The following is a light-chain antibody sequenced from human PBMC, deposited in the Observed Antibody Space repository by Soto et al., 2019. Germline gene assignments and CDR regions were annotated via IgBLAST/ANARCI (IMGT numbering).Light chain of an antibody. Sequence: QSVLAQPASVSGSPGQSITISCSGTSSDIGSYDHVAWYQQFPGKGPKLIIYAVSDRPSGVSDRFSGSKSGISASLTISGLQTEDEADYYCISYTDRQSYLFGTGTKVT. CDR3: ISYTDRQSYL. CDR2: AVS. J-gene: IGLJ1*01. CDR1: SSDIGSYDH. V-gene: IGLV2-14*03.